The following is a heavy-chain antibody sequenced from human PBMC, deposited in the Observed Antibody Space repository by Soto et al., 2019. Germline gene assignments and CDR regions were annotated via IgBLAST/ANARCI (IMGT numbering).Heavy chain of an antibody. J-gene: IGHJ4*02. CDR2: ISSSSST. CDR3: ARGLGYCTSAICYSSFDY. D-gene: IGHD2-2*01. V-gene: IGHV3-48*01. CDR1: GFTFSSYS. Sequence: GGSLRLSCAASGFTFSSYSMNWVRQAPGKGLEWVSYISSSSSTHYADSVKGRFTISRDISKNTLFLQMNSLRAEDTAVYFCARGLGYCTSAICYSSFDYWGQGTPVTVSS.